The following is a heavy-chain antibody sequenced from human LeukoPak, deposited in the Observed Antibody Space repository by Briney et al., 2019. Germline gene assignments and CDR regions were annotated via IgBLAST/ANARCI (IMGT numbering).Heavy chain of an antibody. Sequence: QSGGSLRLSCAVSGITLSNYAMTWVRQAPGKGLEWVAGISGSGGGTNYADSEKGRFTISRDNYKNTLYLQMNSLGAEDTAVYFCAKRGVVIRVILVGFHKEAYYFDSWGQGALVTVSS. CDR1: GITLSNYA. V-gene: IGHV3-23*01. J-gene: IGHJ4*02. D-gene: IGHD3-22*01. CDR2: ISGSGGGT. CDR3: AKRGVVIRVILVGFHKEAYYFDS.